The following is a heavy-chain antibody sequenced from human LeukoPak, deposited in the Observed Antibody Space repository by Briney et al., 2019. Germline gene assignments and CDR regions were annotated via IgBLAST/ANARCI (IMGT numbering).Heavy chain of an antibody. V-gene: IGHV6-1*01. CDR1: GDSVSSNRAA. J-gene: IGHJ6*02. CDR3: AKDGGDYGSSYAMDV. CDR2: TYYRSKWYN. Sequence: SQTLSLTCAISGDSVSSNRAAWNWIRQSPSRGLEWLGRTYYRSKWYNNYAASVKSRITISPDTSKNQFSLHLNSVTPEDTAVYYFAKDGGDYGSSYAMDVWGQGTTVTVSS. D-gene: IGHD4-17*01.